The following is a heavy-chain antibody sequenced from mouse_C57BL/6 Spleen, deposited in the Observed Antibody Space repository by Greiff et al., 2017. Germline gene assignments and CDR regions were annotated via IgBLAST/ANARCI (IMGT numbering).Heavy chain of an antibody. Sequence: QLQQSGPELVKPGASVKISCKASGYSFTDYNMNWVKQSNGKSLEWIGVINPHYGTTSYNQKFKGKATLTVDQSSSTAYMQLNSLTSEDSAVYYWARSNDYYGKGPWFAYWGQGTLVTVSA. V-gene: IGHV1-39*01. CDR3: ARSNDYYGKGPWFAY. J-gene: IGHJ3*01. CDR2: INPHYGTT. CDR1: GYSFTDYN. D-gene: IGHD1-1*01.